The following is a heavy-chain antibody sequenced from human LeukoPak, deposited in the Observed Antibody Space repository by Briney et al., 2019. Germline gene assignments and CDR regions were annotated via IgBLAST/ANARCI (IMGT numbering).Heavy chain of an antibody. CDR2: VIPIFGTA. D-gene: IGHD6-13*01. CDR3: AREVIAAVGTPDVGYFDY. V-gene: IGHV1-69*06. CDR1: GGTFSSYA. J-gene: IGHJ4*02. Sequence: ASVKVSCKASGGTFSSYAINWVRQAPGQGLEWMGGVIPIFGTADYAQKFQGRVTITADKSTSTAYMELSSLRSEDTAVYYCAREVIAAVGTPDVGYFDYWGQGTLVTVSS.